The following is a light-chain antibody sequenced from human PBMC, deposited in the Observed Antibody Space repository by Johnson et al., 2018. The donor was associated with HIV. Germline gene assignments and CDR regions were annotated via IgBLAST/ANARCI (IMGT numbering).Light chain of an antibody. CDR1: NSNIGNNY. V-gene: IGLV1-51*01. Sequence: QSVLTQPPSVSAAPGQKVTISCSGSNSNIGNNYVSWYQQLPGTAPKLLIYDNNKRPSGIPDRFSGSQSGTSATLGITGLQTGDEADYYCGTWDSSLSAVVFGTGTKVTVL. J-gene: IGLJ1*01. CDR3: GTWDSSLSAVV. CDR2: DNN.